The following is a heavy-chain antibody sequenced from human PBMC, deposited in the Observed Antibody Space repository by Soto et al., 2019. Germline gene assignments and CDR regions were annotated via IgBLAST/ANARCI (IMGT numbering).Heavy chain of an antibody. V-gene: IGHV3-23*01. CDR1: GFTLRCYA. J-gene: IGHJ4*02. CDR2: ISGSGGST. Sequence: GALRLNCAASGFTLRCYAMSWVRQAPGKGLEWDSAISGSGGSTYYADSVKGRFTISRDNSKNTLYLQMNSLRAEDTAVYYCAKKPNYYDSSGYYYGPFDYWGQGTLVTVSS. CDR3: AKKPNYYDSSGYYYGPFDY. D-gene: IGHD3-22*01.